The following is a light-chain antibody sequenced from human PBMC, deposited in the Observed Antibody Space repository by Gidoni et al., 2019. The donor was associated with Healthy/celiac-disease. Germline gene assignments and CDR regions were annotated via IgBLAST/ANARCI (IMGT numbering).Light chain of an antibody. CDR3: QQRSNWPYT. J-gene: IGKJ2*01. CDR1: QSISSY. V-gene: IGKV3-11*01. Sequence: EIVLTQSPATLSLSPGERATLSCRASQSISSYLAWFQQKPGQAPRLLIFDASNGATGIPARFSGSGSGTDFTLTISSLEPEDFAVYYCQQRSNWPYTFGQXTKLEIK. CDR2: DAS.